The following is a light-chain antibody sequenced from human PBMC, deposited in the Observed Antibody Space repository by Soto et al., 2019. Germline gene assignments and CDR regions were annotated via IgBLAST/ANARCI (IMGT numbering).Light chain of an antibody. CDR2: GAS. Sequence: EIVLTQSPGTLSLSPGERATLSCRASQSVTSNLAWYQQKPGHAPRLLIYGASTTATGTPARFSGSGSGTEFTLTISSLQSEDFAVYYCQQYNNWPLFGQGTRLEIK. V-gene: IGKV3-15*01. CDR3: QQYNNWPL. J-gene: IGKJ5*01. CDR1: QSVTSN.